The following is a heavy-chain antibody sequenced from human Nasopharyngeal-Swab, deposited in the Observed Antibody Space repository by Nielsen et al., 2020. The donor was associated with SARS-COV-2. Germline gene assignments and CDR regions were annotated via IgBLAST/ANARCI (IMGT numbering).Heavy chain of an antibody. CDR2: ISWKSGNM. CDR3: AKTMVRGDFYYFFDV. Sequence: GGSLRLSCVASGFSFDDYTMHWVRQAPGKGLEWVSGISWKSGNMGYADSVKGRFTISRDNAKNSVYLQMNSLRPEDTALYYCAKTMVRGDFYYFFDVWGKGTTVTVSS. D-gene: IGHD3-10*01. CDR1: GFSFDDYT. V-gene: IGHV3-9*01. J-gene: IGHJ6*03.